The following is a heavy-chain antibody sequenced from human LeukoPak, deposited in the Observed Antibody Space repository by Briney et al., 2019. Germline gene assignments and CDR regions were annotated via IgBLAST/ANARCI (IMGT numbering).Heavy chain of an antibody. J-gene: IGHJ4*02. V-gene: IGHV3-9*01. CDR1: GFTFDEYA. CDR3: AKALYSSSWYAEVDY. D-gene: IGHD6-13*01. Sequence: PGGSLRLSCAASGFTFDEYALHWVRQAPGRGLAWVSGISRNSGSIGYADSVKGRFTITRDNAKNSLYLQMNSLRAEDTALYYCAKALYSSSWYAEVDYWGQGTLVTVSS. CDR2: ISRNSGSI.